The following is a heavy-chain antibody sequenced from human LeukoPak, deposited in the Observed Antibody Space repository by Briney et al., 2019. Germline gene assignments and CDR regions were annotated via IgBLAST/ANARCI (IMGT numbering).Heavy chain of an antibody. CDR2: VYYSGST. CDR1: GGSISSGGYY. CDR3: ASMTTDAFDI. Sequence: SQTLSLTCTVSGGSISSGGYYWSWIRQHPGKGLEWIGYVYYSGSTYYNPSLKSRVTISVDTSKNQFSLKLSSVTAADTAVYYCASMTTDAFDIWGQGTMVTVSS. V-gene: IGHV4-31*03. J-gene: IGHJ3*02. D-gene: IGHD4-17*01.